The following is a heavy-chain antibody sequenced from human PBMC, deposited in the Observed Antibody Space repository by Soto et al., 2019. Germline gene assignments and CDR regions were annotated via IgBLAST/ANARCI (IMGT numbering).Heavy chain of an antibody. Sequence: GASVKVSCKASGYTFTGYYMHWVRQAPGQGLEWMGWINPNSGGTNYAQKFQGWVTMTRDTSISTAYMELSRLRSDDTAVYYCAREGPIAALHYYYYGMDVWGQGTTVTVSS. CDR3: AREGPIAALHYYYYGMDV. D-gene: IGHD6-6*01. CDR2: INPNSGGT. CDR1: GYTFTGYY. J-gene: IGHJ6*02. V-gene: IGHV1-2*04.